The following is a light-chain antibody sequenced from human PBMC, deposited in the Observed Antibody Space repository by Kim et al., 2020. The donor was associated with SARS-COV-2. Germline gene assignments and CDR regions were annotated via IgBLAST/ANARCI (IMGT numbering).Light chain of an antibody. J-gene: IGLJ3*02. CDR2: AVS. Sequence: GQSITISCTGSSSDVGGYNYVSWYRQRPGKAPKLMIYAVSKRPSGVSNRFSGSKSGNTASLTISGLQAEDEADYYCSSYTSSITWVFGGGTKVTVL. V-gene: IGLV2-14*04. CDR3: SSYTSSITWV. CDR1: SSDVGGYNY.